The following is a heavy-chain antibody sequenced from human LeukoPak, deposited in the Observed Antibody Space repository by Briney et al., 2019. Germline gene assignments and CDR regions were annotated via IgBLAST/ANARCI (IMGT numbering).Heavy chain of an antibody. CDR2: IKQDGSDK. Sequence: PGGSLRLSCEASGFTFSSHIISWVRQAPVKGLEWVANIKQDGSDKYYVDSVKGRFTISRDNAKNSLLLQMNSLRVEDTAVYFCARENDGFDIWGQGTTVTVSS. J-gene: IGHJ3*02. CDR3: ARENDGFDI. V-gene: IGHV3-7*01. CDR1: GFTFSSHI.